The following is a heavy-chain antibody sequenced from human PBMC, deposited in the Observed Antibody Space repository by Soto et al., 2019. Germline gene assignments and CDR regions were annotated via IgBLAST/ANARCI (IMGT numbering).Heavy chain of an antibody. J-gene: IGHJ6*03. CDR2: IWYDGSNK. D-gene: IGHD5-12*01. Sequence: GGSLRLSCAASGFTFSSYGMHWVRQAPGKGLEWVAVIWYDGSNKYYADSVKGRFTISRDNSKNTLYLQMNSLRAEDTAVYYCARDRGYSQYYYYYYYMDVWGKGTTVTVSS. CDR3: ARDRGYSQYYYYYYYMDV. V-gene: IGHV3-33*01. CDR1: GFTFSSYG.